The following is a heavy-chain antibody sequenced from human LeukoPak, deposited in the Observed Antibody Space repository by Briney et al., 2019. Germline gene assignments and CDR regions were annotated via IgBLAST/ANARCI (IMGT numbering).Heavy chain of an antibody. V-gene: IGHV1-18*04. CDR3: ASSPTGYSSGWYEEGYFDY. CDR2: ISAYNGNT. J-gene: IGHJ4*02. Sequence: ASVKVSCKASGYTFTSYGISWVRQAPGQGLEWMGWISAYNGNTNYAQKLQGRVTMTTDTSTSTAYMELRSLRSDDTAVYYCASSPTGYSSGWYEEGYFDYWGQGTLVTVS. CDR1: GYTFTSYG. D-gene: IGHD6-19*01.